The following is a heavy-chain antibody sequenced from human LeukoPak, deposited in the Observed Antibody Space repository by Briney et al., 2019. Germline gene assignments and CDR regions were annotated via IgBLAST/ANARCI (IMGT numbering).Heavy chain of an antibody. J-gene: IGHJ4*02. CDR3: ARSATGGYFDY. CDR2: SNGDGSST. V-gene: IGHV3-74*01. D-gene: IGHD2-15*01. CDR1: GFTFSSYW. Sequence: GSLRLSCAASGFTFSSYWMHWVRQAPGKGLVWVSRSNGDGSSTTYADSVKGRFTISRDNAKNTLYLQMNSLRAEDTAVYYCARSATGGYFDYWGQGTLVPVSS.